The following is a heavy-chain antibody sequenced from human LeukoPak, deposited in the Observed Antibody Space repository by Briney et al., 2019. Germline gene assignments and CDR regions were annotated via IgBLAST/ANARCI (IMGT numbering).Heavy chain of an antibody. V-gene: IGHV3-21*01. D-gene: IGHD3-22*01. Sequence: GGXLRLSCAASGFTFSSYSMNWVRQAPGKGLEWVSSISSSSSYIYYADSVKGRFTISRDNAKNSLYLQMNSLRAEDTAVYYCARDRELLGVITFVSDYWGQGTLDTVSS. J-gene: IGHJ4*02. CDR1: GFTFSSYS. CDR2: ISSSSSYI. CDR3: ARDRELLGVITFVSDY.